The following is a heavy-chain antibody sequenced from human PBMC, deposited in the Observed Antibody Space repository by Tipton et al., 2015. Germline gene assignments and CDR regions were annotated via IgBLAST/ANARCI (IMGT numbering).Heavy chain of an antibody. J-gene: IGHJ5*02. CDR1: GGSVTSNNYF. CDR2: FYSSGST. D-gene: IGHD3-22*01. V-gene: IGHV4-61*03. CDR3: ARGGAGYYYDSVGYLS. Sequence: TLSLTCSVPGGSVTSNNYFWSWLRQPPGKGLEWIAYFYSSGSTRYNPSLRNRASISVDTSKQVFSLKLTSVTAADTAVYYCARGGAGYYYDSVGYLSWGQGTLVTVSS.